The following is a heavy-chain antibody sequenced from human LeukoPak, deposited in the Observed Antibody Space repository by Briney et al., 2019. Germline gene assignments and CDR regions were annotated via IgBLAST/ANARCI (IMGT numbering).Heavy chain of an antibody. V-gene: IGHV3-23*01. CDR1: GFTFSSYG. D-gene: IGHD3-10*01. Sequence: AGGSLRLSCLASGFTFSSYGMSWVRQAPGKGLEWVSAISGSGGSTYYADSVKGRFTISRDNSKNTLYLQMNSLRAEDTAVYYCAKYYGSGTSEGFDPWGQGTLVTVSS. J-gene: IGHJ5*02. CDR3: AKYYGSGTSEGFDP. CDR2: ISGSGGST.